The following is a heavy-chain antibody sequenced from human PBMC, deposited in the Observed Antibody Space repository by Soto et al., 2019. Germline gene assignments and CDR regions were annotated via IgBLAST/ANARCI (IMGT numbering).Heavy chain of an antibody. J-gene: IGHJ2*01. Sequence: QVQLVQYGAEVKKPGASVKVSCKASRYTFTNCAMRWVRQAHGQRLEWMGWINAGNGNTKYSQKFQGRVTITRDTSASTAYMELSSLISEDTAAYYCARGGSLYWYFDLWGRGTLVTVSS. CDR2: INAGNGNT. V-gene: IGHV1-3*01. CDR1: RYTFTNCA. D-gene: IGHD1-26*01. CDR3: ARGGSLYWYFDL.